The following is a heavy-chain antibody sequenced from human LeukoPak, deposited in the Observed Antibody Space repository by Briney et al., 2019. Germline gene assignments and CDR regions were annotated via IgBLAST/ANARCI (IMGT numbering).Heavy chain of an antibody. Sequence: GGSLRLSCAASGFTFEDYGMNWVRQAPGKGLEWVSYISSSGSTIYYADSVKGRFTISRDNAKNSLYLRMNSLRAEDTAVYYCARDHLTGYYDYWGQGTLVTVSS. CDR3: ARDHLTGYYDY. V-gene: IGHV3-48*03. J-gene: IGHJ4*02. D-gene: IGHD3-9*01. CDR2: ISSSGSTI. CDR1: GFTFEDYG.